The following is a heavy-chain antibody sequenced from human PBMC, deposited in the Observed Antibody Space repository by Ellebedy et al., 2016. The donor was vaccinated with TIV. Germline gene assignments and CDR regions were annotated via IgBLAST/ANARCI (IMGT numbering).Heavy chain of an antibody. Sequence: AASVKVSCKASGGSFSSFAISWVRQAPGQGLEWMGGSKPIFGRTDYARQFQGRVTITADESTSTAYMELSSLRSEDTAVYYCASPYNSGINYFYYFGLDVWGQGTSVTVSS. J-gene: IGHJ6*02. V-gene: IGHV1-69*13. D-gene: IGHD5-24*01. CDR1: GGSFSSFA. CDR3: ASPYNSGINYFYYFGLDV. CDR2: SKPIFGRT.